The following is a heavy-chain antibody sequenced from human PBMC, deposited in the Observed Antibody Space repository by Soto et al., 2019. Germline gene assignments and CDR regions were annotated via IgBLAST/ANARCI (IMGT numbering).Heavy chain of an antibody. Sequence: QVQLQESGPGLVKPSGTLSLTCGVSGGSISGSNWWIWFRQPPGKGLEWIGEIYHSGSPNYNPSLTGRXXLXMXXSKTQLSLNLSSVTAADTAVYLCARANEGAYAAVYWGHGTLVTVSS. CDR3: ARANEGAYAAVY. J-gene: IGHJ4*01. D-gene: IGHD5-12*01. V-gene: IGHV4-4*02. CDR1: GGSISGSNW. CDR2: IYHSGSP.